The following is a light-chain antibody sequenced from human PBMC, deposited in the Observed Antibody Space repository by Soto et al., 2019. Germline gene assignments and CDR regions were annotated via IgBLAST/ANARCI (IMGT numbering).Light chain of an antibody. Sequence: QSVLTQPASVSGSPGQSITISCTGTSSDVGAYNYVSWFQQHPGKAPKVMIYEVSNRPSGVSNRFSGSKSGNTASLTISGLQAEDEADYYCTSYRSNSYVFGIGTKVTVL. CDR1: SSDVGAYNY. V-gene: IGLV2-14*01. J-gene: IGLJ1*01. CDR3: TSYRSNSYV. CDR2: EVS.